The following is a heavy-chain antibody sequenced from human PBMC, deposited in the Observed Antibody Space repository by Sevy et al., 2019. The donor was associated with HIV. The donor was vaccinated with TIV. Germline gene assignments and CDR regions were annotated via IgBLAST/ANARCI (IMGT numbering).Heavy chain of an antibody. CDR1: GDSISSSSYY. V-gene: IGHV4-39*01. CDR3: ARRRSGSSSGRWFDP. CDR2: VYYTGIS. J-gene: IGHJ5*02. Sequence: SETLSLTCTVSGDSISSSSYYWGWIRQPPGKGLEWIGRVYYTGISFYTPSLKSRVTISVDTSKNQFSLKLTSVTAADTAVYYCARRRSGSSSGRWFDPWGQGALVTVSS. D-gene: IGHD6-6*01.